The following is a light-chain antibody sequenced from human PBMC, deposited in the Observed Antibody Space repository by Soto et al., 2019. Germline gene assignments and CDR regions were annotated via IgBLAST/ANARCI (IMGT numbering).Light chain of an antibody. CDR1: QTISTY. V-gene: IGKV1-39*01. CDR2: AAS. Sequence: DIQMTQSPSSLSASVGDRITIPCRSSQTISTYVNWYQQRPGKAPKLLIYAASGLQGGVPSRFSGSGSGTVFTLTISSLQPEDFATYYCQQSYTSPPTFGQGTKLEIK. J-gene: IGKJ2*01. CDR3: QQSYTSPPT.